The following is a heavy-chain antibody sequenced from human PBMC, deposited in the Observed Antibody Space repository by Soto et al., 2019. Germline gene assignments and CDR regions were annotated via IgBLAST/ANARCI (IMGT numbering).Heavy chain of an antibody. Sequence: PGGSLRLSCAASGFTFSSYDMSWVRQAPGKGLKWVSGISGSGDSTYYADSVKGRFTISRDNSKNTLYLQMNSLRAEDTAVYYCAKPIAAVDPFDYWGQGTLVTVSS. CDR3: AKPIAAVDPFDY. V-gene: IGHV3-23*01. J-gene: IGHJ4*02. D-gene: IGHD6-13*01. CDR2: ISGSGDST. CDR1: GFTFSSYD.